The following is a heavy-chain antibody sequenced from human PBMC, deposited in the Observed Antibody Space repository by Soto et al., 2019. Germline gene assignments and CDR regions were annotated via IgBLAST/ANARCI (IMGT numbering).Heavy chain of an antibody. CDR3: VRVVSGGGVICNSSYQYYVMEV. CDR2: ISVSGRNT. D-gene: IGHD2-21*01. CDR1: GFTCSSYS. Sequence: EVQLVESGAGRVKPGGSLRLSCAASGFTCSSYSMTWVRQGPGKGLEWVLLISVSGRNTYYADSDADSVTGRFPISRDNAKKDLCSHIDSLRSADTSVYYCVRVVSGGGVICNSSYQYYVMEVWGQGTTVTVSS. J-gene: IGHJ6*02. V-gene: IGHV3-21*01.